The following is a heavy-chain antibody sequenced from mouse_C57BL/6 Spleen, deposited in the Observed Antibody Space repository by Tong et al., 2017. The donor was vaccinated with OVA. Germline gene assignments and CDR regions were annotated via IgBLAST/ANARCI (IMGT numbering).Heavy chain of an antibody. J-gene: IGHJ4*01. D-gene: IGHD1-1*01. CDR1: GYTFTSYY. V-gene: IGHV1S56*01. CDR2: IYPGDGST. CDR3: ARDAVVDPYAMDY. Sequence: VQLQESGPELVKPGASVKMSCKASGYTFTSYYIHWVKQRPGQGLEWIGWIYPGDGSTKYNEKFKGKTTLTADKSSSTAYMLLSSLTSEDSAIYFCARDAVVDPYAMDYWGQGTSVTVSS.